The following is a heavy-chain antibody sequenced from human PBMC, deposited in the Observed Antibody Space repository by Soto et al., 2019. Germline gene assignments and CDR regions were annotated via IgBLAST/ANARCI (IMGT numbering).Heavy chain of an antibody. CDR1: GFTVSSNY. CDR2: IYSGAST. D-gene: IGHD3-22*01. CDR3: ARASTKPDCHVSSGYYRCGYFDF. Sequence: GGSLRLSCAASGFTVSSNYLSWVRQAPGKGLEWVSFIYSGASTYYADSVKGRFTISRDNSRNTLYLQMNSLRAEDTAVYYCARASTKPDCHVSSGYYRCGYFDFWGQGTQVTVSS. J-gene: IGHJ4*02. V-gene: IGHV3-53*01.